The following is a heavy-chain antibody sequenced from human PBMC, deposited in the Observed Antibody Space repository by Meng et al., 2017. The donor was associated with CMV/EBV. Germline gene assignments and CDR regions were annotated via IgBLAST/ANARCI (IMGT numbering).Heavy chain of an antibody. CDR1: GFTLSSYG. D-gene: IGHD3-10*01. CDR3: AKAMMVRGPLDY. Sequence: GGSLRLSCAASGFTLSSYGMHWVRQAPGKGLEWVAFIRYDGSNKYYADSVKGRFTISRDNSKNTLYLQMNSLRAEDTAVYYCAKAMMVRGPLDYWGQGTLVTVSS. J-gene: IGHJ4*02. CDR2: IRYDGSNK. V-gene: IGHV3-30*02.